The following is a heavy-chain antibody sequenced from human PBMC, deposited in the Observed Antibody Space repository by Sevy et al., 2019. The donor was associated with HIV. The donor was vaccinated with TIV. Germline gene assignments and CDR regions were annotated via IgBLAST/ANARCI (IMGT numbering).Heavy chain of an antibody. CDR2: ISYTGST. Sequence: SETLSLTCTVSGVSISGGAYYWGWIRQPPGKGLEWIGSISYTGSTYYNPSLKSRVTISVDTSKNQFSLKLTSVTAADTPVYYCARRGDNNWFDPWGQGTLVTVSS. V-gene: IGHV4-39*01. D-gene: IGHD2-15*01. J-gene: IGHJ5*02. CDR3: ARRGDNNWFDP. CDR1: GVSISGGAYY.